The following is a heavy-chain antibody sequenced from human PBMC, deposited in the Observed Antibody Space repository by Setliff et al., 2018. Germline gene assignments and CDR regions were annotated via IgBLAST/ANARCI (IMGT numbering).Heavy chain of an antibody. CDR2: INPNSGGT. Sequence: ASVKVSCKASGYTFTGYYMHWVRQAPGQGLEWMGWINPNSGGTNYAQKFQGRVTMTRDTSISTAYMELSWLRSDDTAVYYCARGGGSSSWYDAFDIWGQGTMGTVS. V-gene: IGHV1-2*02. D-gene: IGHD6-13*01. CDR3: ARGGGSSSWYDAFDI. CDR1: GYTFTGYY. J-gene: IGHJ3*02.